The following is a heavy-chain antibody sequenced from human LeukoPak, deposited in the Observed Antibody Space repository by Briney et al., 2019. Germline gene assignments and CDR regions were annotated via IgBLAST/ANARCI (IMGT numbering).Heavy chain of an antibody. CDR1: GGSICRGSYY. V-gene: IGHV4-61*02. J-gene: IGHJ4*02. CDR3: ARLRGHYYDSSGYWVYYFDY. CDR2: IYTSGRT. Sequence: SQTLSLTCTLSGGSICRGSYYCSWIRQPAGKGLEWIGRIYTSGRTNNNPSLKSRVTISVDTSKNHFSLKLSSVTAADTAVYYWARLRGHYYDSSGYWVYYFDYWGQGTLVTVSS. D-gene: IGHD3-22*01.